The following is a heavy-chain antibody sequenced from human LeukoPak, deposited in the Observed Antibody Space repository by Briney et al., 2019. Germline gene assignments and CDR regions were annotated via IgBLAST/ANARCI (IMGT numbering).Heavy chain of an antibody. Sequence: SETLSLTCAVYGGSFSGYYWSWIRQPPGKGLERIGEINHSGSTNYNPSLKSRVTISVDTSKNQFSLKLSSVTAADTAVYYCARGHKWFRYLLDYWGQGTLVTVSS. J-gene: IGHJ4*02. V-gene: IGHV4-34*01. D-gene: IGHD3-22*01. CDR2: INHSGST. CDR1: GGSFSGYY. CDR3: ARGHKWFRYLLDY.